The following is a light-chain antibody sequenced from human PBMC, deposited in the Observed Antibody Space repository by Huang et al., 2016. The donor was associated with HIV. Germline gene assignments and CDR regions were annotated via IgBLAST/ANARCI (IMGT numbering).Light chain of an antibody. CDR2: GAS. Sequence: ITLTQSPVTLSLSPGEGATLSCRASRSIGTNLAWYRQGPGQAPRLRVYGASTRAAGVPVRFSGSGSGTQFNLTLSGLQSEDFATYYCQHYSDWPPLSFGGGTKVDI. CDR3: QHYSDWPPLS. CDR1: RSIGTN. V-gene: IGKV3-15*01. J-gene: IGKJ4*01.